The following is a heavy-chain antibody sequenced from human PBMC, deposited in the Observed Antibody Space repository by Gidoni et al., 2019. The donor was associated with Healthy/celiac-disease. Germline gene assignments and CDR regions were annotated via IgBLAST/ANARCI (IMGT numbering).Heavy chain of an antibody. D-gene: IGHD3-10*01. CDR1: EFNFADYA. J-gene: IGHJ3*02. CDR2: ICGNIGSI. V-gene: IGHV3-9*01. CDR3: AKDRRGRGVPDAFDI. Sequence: EVKLVEYGGGLVQPGRSRSLCCTASEFNFADYAIHWVRQAPGKGREWFQVICGNIGSIGFAHSVKVRFTITREPPKNSLFLQMNRLRPEDTAFYYCAKDRRGRGVPDAFDIWGQGTMVTVSS.